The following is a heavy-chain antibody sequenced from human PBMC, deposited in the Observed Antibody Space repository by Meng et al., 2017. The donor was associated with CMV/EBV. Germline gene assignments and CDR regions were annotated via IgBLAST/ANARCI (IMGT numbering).Heavy chain of an antibody. CDR3: ARDSFYDYVWGSYRYFPDY. D-gene: IGHD3-16*02. V-gene: IGHV4-34*01. J-gene: IGHJ4*02. CDR1: GGSFSGYY. CDR2: INHSGST. Sequence: SETLSLTCAVYGGSFSGYYWSWIRQPPGKGLEWIGEINHSGSTNYNPSLKSRVTISVDTSKNQFSLKLSSVTAADTAVYYCARDSFYDYVWGSYRYFPDYWGQGTLVTVSS.